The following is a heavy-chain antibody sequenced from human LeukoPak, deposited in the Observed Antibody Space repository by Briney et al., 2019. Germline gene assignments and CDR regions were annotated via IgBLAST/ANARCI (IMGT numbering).Heavy chain of an antibody. V-gene: IGHV4-59*11. D-gene: IGHD4-17*01. CDR1: GDSFSSHY. CDR2: ISYIWST. Sequence: SETLSLTCVVSGDSFSSHYWTWIRQSPGKGLEWIGYISYIWSTNYNPSLTRRVTISINTSKNQFSLKLRSVTAADTAVYYCARDLVTVTKGFDIWGQGTMVSVSS. CDR3: ARDLVTVTKGFDI. J-gene: IGHJ3*02.